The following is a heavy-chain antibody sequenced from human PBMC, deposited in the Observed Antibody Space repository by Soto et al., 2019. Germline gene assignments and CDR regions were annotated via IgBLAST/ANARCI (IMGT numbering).Heavy chain of an antibody. Sequence: GGPMKGSWQGSGYTFTRHYIHWGRQAPGQGLEWMGIINPSGGSTSYAQKFQGRVTMTRDTSTSTVYMELSSLRSEDTAVYYCARDKGSGFNWFDPWGQGTLVTVSS. CDR1: GYTFTRHY. CDR3: ARDKGSGFNWFDP. D-gene: IGHD6-19*01. V-gene: IGHV1-46*01. CDR2: INPSGGST. J-gene: IGHJ5*02.